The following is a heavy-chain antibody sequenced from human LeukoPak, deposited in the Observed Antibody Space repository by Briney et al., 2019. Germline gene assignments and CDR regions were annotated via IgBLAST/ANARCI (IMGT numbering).Heavy chain of an antibody. D-gene: IGHD3-10*01. V-gene: IGHV3-23*01. CDR1: GFTFSSYA. CDR2: ISGSGGST. CDR3: ARHGSGTYYFDY. Sequence: GGSLRLSCAASGFTFSSYAMSWVRQAPGKGLEWVSAISGSGGSTYYADSVKGRFTIPRDNSKNTLYLQMNSLRAEDTAVYYCARHGSGTYYFDYWGQGTLVTVSS. J-gene: IGHJ4*02.